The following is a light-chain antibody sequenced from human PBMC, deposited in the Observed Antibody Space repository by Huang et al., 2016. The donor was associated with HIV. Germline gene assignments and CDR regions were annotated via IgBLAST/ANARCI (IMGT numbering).Light chain of an antibody. J-gene: IGKJ4*01. CDR3: QQYFETPLT. V-gene: IGKV4-1*01. CDR2: CAS. Sequence: DIVMTQSPDSLAVSLGERATVNCKSSRTILYSSKNKNYLAWYQQKPGQPPKLLIYCASTRESGVPDRFSGSGSGTDFTLTISSLQAEDVAVYYCQQYFETPLTFGGGTKVEIK. CDR1: RTILYSSKNKNY.